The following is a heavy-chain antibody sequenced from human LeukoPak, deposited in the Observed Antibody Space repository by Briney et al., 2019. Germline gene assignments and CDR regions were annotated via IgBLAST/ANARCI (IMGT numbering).Heavy chain of an antibody. Sequence: GGSLRLFCAASGFTFRLYAMPWVRQAPGKGLEWVSGLSGGGDNTYYADSVRGRFTISRDNPKHTLLLQVNSQSAEDTAVYHCAIRLDYCGRGTLVT. V-gene: IGHV3-23*01. J-gene: IGHJ4*02. D-gene: IGHD3-10*01. CDR2: LSGGGDNT. CDR1: GFTFRLYA. CDR3: AIRLDY.